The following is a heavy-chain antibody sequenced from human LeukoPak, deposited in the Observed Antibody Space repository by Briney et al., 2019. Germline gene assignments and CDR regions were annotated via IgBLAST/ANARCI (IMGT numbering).Heavy chain of an antibody. V-gene: IGHV3-7*01. CDR2: IVEDGSET. J-gene: IGHJ4*02. CDR1: GSTFSSDW. Sequence: GGSLRLSCATSGSTFSSDWMTWVRQAPGMGLEWVASIVEDGSETYYLDSVKGRFTFSRDNAKNSLYLQMNSLRGEDTAVYYCARDPTRRFDLWGQGTLVTVSS. CDR3: ARDPTRRFDL.